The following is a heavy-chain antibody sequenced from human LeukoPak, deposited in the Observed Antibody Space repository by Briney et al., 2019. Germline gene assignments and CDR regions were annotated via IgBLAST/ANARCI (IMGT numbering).Heavy chain of an antibody. CDR3: SKGSSTVTSLCGY. Sequence: RTGGSLSFNCAASGFTFSCLDRIWVRQAPGKGLEWVSAISGSGGSTYYADSVKGRFTISRDNSKNTLYLQMNSLRAEDTAVYYSSKGSSTVTSLCGYWGRGTLVTVSS. V-gene: IGHV3-23*01. J-gene: IGHJ4*02. D-gene: IGHD2-2*01. CDR2: ISGSGGST. CDR1: GFTFSCLD.